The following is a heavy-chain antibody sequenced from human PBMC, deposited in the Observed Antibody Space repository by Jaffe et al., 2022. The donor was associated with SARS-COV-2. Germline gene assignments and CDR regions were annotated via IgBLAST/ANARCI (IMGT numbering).Heavy chain of an antibody. CDR1: GYSFTSYW. J-gene: IGHJ6*02. D-gene: IGHD3-3*01. CDR3: ARYTSLYYDFWSGSGYNGGMDV. CDR2: IYPGDSDT. V-gene: IGHV5-51*01. Sequence: EVQLVQSGAEVKKPGESLKISCKGSGYSFTSYWIGWVRQMPGKGLEWMGIIYPGDSDTRYSPSFQGQVTISADKSISTAYLQWSSLKASDTAMYYCARYTSLYYDFWSGSGYNGGMDVWGQGTTVTVSS.